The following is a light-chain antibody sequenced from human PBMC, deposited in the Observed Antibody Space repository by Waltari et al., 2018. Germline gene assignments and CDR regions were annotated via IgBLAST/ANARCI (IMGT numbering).Light chain of an antibody. V-gene: IGLV7-43*01. CDR3: LLFYGGAYV. Sequence: FQEEPGQSPRWRIYRTSNKHAMTPCRVSGSLRGGKAALTLSGVQAEDEAEYYCLLFYGGAYVFGTGTKVTVL. J-gene: IGLJ1*01. CDR2: RTS.